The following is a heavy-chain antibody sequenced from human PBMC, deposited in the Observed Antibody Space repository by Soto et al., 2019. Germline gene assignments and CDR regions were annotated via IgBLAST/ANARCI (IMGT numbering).Heavy chain of an antibody. D-gene: IGHD1-26*01. Sequence: EVQLVESGGGLVKPGGSLRLSCAASGFTFSSYSMNWVRQAPGKGLEWVSSISSSSSYIYYADSVKGRFTISRDNAKNSLYLQMNSLRAEDTAVYYCARVRRSGSYYFDYWGQGTLVTVSS. CDR2: ISSSSSYI. CDR1: GFTFSSYS. CDR3: ARVRRSGSYYFDY. V-gene: IGHV3-21*01. J-gene: IGHJ4*02.